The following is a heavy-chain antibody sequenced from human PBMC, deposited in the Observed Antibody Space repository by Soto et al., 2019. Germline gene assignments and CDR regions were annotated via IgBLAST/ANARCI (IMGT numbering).Heavy chain of an antibody. CDR1: GYTFTRTG. CDR2: ISTYNGDT. CDR3: ACVGVAPYYHYGMAV. V-gene: IGHV1-18*01. D-gene: IGHD1-26*01. J-gene: IGHJ6*02. Sequence: GASVKVSCEASGYTFTRTGISWGRQAPGQGLEWMGWISTYNGDTNYAQTFQGRVTMTTDTSTSTVHMEVRSLRSDDTAVYYCACVGVAPYYHYGMAVWGQGSSVPVSS.